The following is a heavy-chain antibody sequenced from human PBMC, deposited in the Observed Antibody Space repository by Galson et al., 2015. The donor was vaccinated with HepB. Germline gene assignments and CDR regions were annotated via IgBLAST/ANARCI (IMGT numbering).Heavy chain of an antibody. CDR2: ISAYNGNT. J-gene: IGHJ6*02. CDR1: GYTFTSYG. Sequence: SVKVSCKASGYTFTSYGISWVRQAPGQGLEWMGWISAYNGNTNYAQKLQGRVTMTTDTSTSTAYMELRSLRSDDTAVHYCARDLLDSSGWDYYYYYGMDVWGQGTTVTVSS. V-gene: IGHV1-18*04. CDR3: ARDLLDSSGWDYYYYYGMDV. D-gene: IGHD6-19*01.